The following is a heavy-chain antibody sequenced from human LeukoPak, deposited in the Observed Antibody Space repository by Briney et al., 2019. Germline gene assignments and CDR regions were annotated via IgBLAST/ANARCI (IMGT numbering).Heavy chain of an antibody. J-gene: IGHJ4*02. CDR1: GYTFTGYY. CDR3: ARAKTVTNVFRFDY. CDR2: INPNSGGT. V-gene: IGHV1-2*02. D-gene: IGHD4-17*01. Sequence: ASVKVSCKASGYTFTGYYMHWVRQAPGQGLEWMGWINPNSGGTNYAQKFQGRVTMTRDTSISTAYMELSRLRSDDTAVYYCARAKTVTNVFRFDYWGQGTLVTASS.